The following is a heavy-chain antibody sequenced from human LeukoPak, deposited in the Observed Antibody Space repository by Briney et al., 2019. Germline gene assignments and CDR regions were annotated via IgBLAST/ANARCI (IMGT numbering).Heavy chain of an antibody. CDR1: GFTVSSNY. CDR2: IYSGGST. Sequence: GGSLRLSCAASGFTVSSNYMSWVRQVPGKGLEWVSVIYSGGSTYYADSVKGRFTISRDNSKNTLYLQMNSLRAEDTAVYYCARDYGLGIRRGAFDIWGQGTMVTVSS. J-gene: IGHJ3*02. CDR3: ARDYGLGIRRGAFDI. D-gene: IGHD3-10*01. V-gene: IGHV3-53*01.